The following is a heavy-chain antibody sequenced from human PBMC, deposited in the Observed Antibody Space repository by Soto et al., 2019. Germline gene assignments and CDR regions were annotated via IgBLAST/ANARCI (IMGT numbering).Heavy chain of an antibody. V-gene: IGHV1-18*04. CDR1: GYSFTSYG. D-gene: IGHD4-17*01. CDR2: LSGYNGNT. CDR3: ARGSCDYGDYDPSVENFDY. J-gene: IGHJ4*02. Sequence: QVQLVQSGSEVKKPGASVKVSCKTSGYSFTSYGISWVRQAPGQGLEWMGWLSGYNGNTNYAQKLQGRVTLTTDTSATTAYMELRSLRSDDTAVYYCARGSCDYGDYDPSVENFDYWGQGTLVTVSS.